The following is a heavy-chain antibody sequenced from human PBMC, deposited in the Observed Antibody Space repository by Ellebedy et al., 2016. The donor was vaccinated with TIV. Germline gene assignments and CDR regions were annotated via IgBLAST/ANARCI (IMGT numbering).Heavy chain of an antibody. Sequence: SETLSLXXTVSGGSISSYYWSWIRQPPGKGLEWIGYIYYSGSTNYNPSLKSRVTISVDTSKNQFSLKLSSVTAADTAVYYCARDRTRLAGPGVYYYYGMDVWGQGTTVTVSS. D-gene: IGHD3-9*01. CDR1: GGSISSYY. CDR3: ARDRTRLAGPGVYYYYGMDV. CDR2: IYYSGST. J-gene: IGHJ6*02. V-gene: IGHV4-59*01.